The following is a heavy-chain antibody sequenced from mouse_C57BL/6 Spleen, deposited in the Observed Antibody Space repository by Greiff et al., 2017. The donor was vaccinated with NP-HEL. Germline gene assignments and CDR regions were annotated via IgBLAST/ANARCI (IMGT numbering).Heavy chain of an antibody. Sequence: VQLQQSGAELVRPGTSVKLSCKASGYAFTNYLIEWVKQRPGQGLEWIGVINPGSGGTNYTEKFKGKATLTADKSSSTAYLQLSSLTSEDSAVYFCAGWGSSPMDYWGQGTSVTVSS. CDR3: AGWGSSPMDY. J-gene: IGHJ4*01. V-gene: IGHV1-54*01. CDR1: GYAFTNYL. CDR2: INPGSGGT.